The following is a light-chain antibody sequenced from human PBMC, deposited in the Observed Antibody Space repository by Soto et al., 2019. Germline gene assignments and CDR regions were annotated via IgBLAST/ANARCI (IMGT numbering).Light chain of an antibody. Sequence: EIVMTQSPATLSVSPGERATLSCRASQSVNSNLAWYQQKPGQAPMLLIYSASIMATGIPARFSGSGSGTEFTLTISSLQSEDVAVDDCQQDNNWPLTFGPGTTVDIK. CDR1: QSVNSN. CDR2: SAS. CDR3: QQDNNWPLT. J-gene: IGKJ3*01. V-gene: IGKV3-15*01.